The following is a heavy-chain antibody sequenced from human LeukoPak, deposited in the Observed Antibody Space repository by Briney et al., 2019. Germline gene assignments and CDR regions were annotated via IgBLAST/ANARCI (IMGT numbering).Heavy chain of an antibody. CDR1: GGSVSSSSYY. D-gene: IGHD4-17*01. CDR3: ARVNLRSRDYYGMDV. J-gene: IGHJ6*02. Sequence: SETLSLTCTVSGGSVSSSSYYWSWIRQPPGKGLEWIGYIYYSGSTNYNPSLKSRVTISVDTSKNQFSLKLSSVTAADTAVYYCARVNLRSRDYYGMDVWGQGTTVTVSS. V-gene: IGHV4-61*01. CDR2: IYYSGST.